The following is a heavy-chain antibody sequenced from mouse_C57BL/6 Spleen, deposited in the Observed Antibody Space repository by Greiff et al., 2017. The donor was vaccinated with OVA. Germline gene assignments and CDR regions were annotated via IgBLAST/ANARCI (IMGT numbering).Heavy chain of an antibody. CDR2: IYPGSGST. D-gene: IGHD1-1*01. CDR1: GYTFTSYW. V-gene: IGHV1-55*01. CDR3: AKRGYYGSSYGNFDY. J-gene: IGHJ2*01. Sequence: VQLQQSGAELVKPGASVKMSCKASGYTFTSYWITWVKQRPGQGLEWIGDIYPGSGSTNYNEKFKSKATLTVDTSSSTAYMQLSSLTSEDSAVYYCAKRGYYGSSYGNFDYWGQGTTLTVSS.